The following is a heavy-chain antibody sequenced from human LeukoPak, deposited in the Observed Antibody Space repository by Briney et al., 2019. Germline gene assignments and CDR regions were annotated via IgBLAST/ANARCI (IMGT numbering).Heavy chain of an antibody. J-gene: IGHJ6*02. D-gene: IGHD2-2*01. V-gene: IGHV4-34*01. Sequence: SETLFLTCAVYGGSFSGYYWSWIRQPPGKGLEWIGEINHSGSTNYNPSLKSRVTISVDTSKNQFSLKLSSVTAADTAVYYCARGVPAAIFYYYGMDVWGQGTTVTVSS. CDR1: GGSFSGYY. CDR3: ARGVPAAIFYYYGMDV. CDR2: INHSGST.